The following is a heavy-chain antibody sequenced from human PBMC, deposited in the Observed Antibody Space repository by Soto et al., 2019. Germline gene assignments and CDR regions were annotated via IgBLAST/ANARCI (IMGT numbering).Heavy chain of an antibody. CDR2: IIPIFGTA. CDR3: ARAPVFSGADEQFDY. J-gene: IGHJ4*02. V-gene: IGHV1-69*01. D-gene: IGHD4-17*01. CDR1: GGTFSSYA. Sequence: QVQLVQSGAEVKKPGSSVKVSCKASGGTFSSYAISWVRQAPGQGLEWMGGIIPIFGTANYAKKFQGRVTINADESTSTAYMKLSSLRADDTAVYYCARAPVFSGADEQFDYWGQGTLVTVAS.